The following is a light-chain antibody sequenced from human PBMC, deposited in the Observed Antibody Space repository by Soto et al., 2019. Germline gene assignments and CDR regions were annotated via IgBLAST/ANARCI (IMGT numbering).Light chain of an antibody. Sequence: QSVLTQPPSASGTPGQRVTISCSGSSSNIGSNTVNWYQQLPGTAPKLLIYSNNQRPSGVPDRFSGSKSGTSASLAISGLQSVDKADDYCAAWEARLNGYVFGAGAKVRVL. CDR2: SNN. CDR1: SSNIGSNT. CDR3: AAWEARLNGYV. J-gene: IGLJ1*01. V-gene: IGLV1-44*01.